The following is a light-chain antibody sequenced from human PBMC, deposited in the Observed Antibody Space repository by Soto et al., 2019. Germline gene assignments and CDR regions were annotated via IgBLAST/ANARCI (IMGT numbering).Light chain of an antibody. Sequence: DIQMTQSPSTLSASIGDRVTITCRASQTINGRVAWYQQKPGRPPKLLIYDVSFLESGDPSRFSGSGSGTDFTLTISSLRPDDFATFYCQQYKVYPYTFGQGSRLDIQ. CDR2: DVS. V-gene: IGKV1-5*01. CDR3: QQYKVYPYT. CDR1: QTINGR. J-gene: IGKJ2*01.